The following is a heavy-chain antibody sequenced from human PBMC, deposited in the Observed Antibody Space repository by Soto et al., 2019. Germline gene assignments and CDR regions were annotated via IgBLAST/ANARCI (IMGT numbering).Heavy chain of an antibody. D-gene: IGHD1-20*01. CDR3: AKTGIATQWCFDL. CDR2: IYYTGYT. Sequence: KPSETLSLTCTVSGGPISSSSYYWGWIRQPPGKWLEWIGTIYYTGYTYYNLSLKSRVTISVDTSKDQFSLRLSSVTAADTAVDFCAKTGIATQWCFDLWGRGTLVTVSS. V-gene: IGHV4-39*01. J-gene: IGHJ2*01. CDR1: GGPISSSSYY.